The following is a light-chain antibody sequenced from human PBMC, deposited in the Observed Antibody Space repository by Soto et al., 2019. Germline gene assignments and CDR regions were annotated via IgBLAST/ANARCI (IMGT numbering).Light chain of an antibody. CDR3: QQYNNWWT. CDR1: QSVNSN. CDR2: GAS. V-gene: IGKV3-15*01. Sequence: EILMTQSPATLSVSPGEGATLSCRASQSVNSNLAWYQQKPGQAPRLLIYGASIRATGIPARFGGSGSGTDFTLTISSLQSEYFAVYYCQQYNNWWTFGQGTKVEIK. J-gene: IGKJ1*01.